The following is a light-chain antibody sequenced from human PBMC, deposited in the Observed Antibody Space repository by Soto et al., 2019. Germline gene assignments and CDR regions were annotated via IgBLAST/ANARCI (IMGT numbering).Light chain of an antibody. J-gene: IGKJ5*01. V-gene: IGKV3D-15*01. CDR3: QQYNNWPPFT. CDR2: ATS. CDR1: QSVSSK. Sequence: EIARIEARRNMSVYTGEIATLSCRAIQSVSSKLAWYQQKPGQAPRLLIYATSARATGIPARFSGSGSGTEFTLTIISLQSEDFAASYCQQYNNWPPFTFGQGTRLEIK.